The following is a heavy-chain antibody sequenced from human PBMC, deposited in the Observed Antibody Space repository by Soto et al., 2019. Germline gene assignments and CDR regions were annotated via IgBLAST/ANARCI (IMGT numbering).Heavy chain of an antibody. V-gene: IGHV3-30*18. J-gene: IGHJ6*02. CDR1: GFTFSSYG. CDR2: ISYDGSNK. Sequence: GGSLRLSCAASGFTFSSYGMHWVRQAPGKGLEWVAVISYDGSNKYYADSVKGRFTISRDNSKNTLYLQMNGLRAEDTAVYYCAKDRPGYCSSTSCYTQSYGMDVWGQGTTVTVSS. D-gene: IGHD2-2*02. CDR3: AKDRPGYCSSTSCYTQSYGMDV.